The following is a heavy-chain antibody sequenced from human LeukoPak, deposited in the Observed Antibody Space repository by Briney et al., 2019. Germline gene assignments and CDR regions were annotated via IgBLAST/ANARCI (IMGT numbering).Heavy chain of an antibody. V-gene: IGHV3-15*01. CDR2: IKSKTDGGTT. CDR3: TTTSTYDSSGWRTDFDI. D-gene: IGHD3-22*01. CDR1: GFTFSNYN. J-gene: IGHJ3*02. Sequence: GGSLRLSCAASGFTFSNYNMNWVRQAPGKGLEWVGRIKSKTDGGTTDYAAPVKGRFTISRDDSKNTLYLQMNSLKTEDTAVYYCTTTSTYDSSGWRTDFDIWGQGTMVTVSS.